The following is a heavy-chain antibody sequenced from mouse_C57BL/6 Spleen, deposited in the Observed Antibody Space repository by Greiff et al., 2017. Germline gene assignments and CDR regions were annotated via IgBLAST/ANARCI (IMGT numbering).Heavy chain of an antibody. Sequence: VQLQQPGAELVKPGASVKLSCKASGYTFTSYWMHWVKQRPGRGLEGIGRIDPNSGGTKYNEKFKSKATLTVDKPSSTAYMQLSSLTSEDSAVYYCARRDYYGYYYAMDYWGQGTSVTVSS. J-gene: IGHJ4*01. CDR2: IDPNSGGT. CDR1: GYTFTSYW. V-gene: IGHV1-72*01. D-gene: IGHD1-1*01. CDR3: ARRDYYGYYYAMDY.